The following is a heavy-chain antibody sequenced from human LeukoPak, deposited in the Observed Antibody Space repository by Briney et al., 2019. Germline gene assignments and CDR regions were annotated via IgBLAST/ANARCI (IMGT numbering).Heavy chain of an antibody. CDR2: IIPIFGTA. V-gene: IGHV1-69*01. CDR3: ARVRGSGSYPHLFDY. Sequence: ASVKVSCKASGGAFGSYAISWVRQAPGQGLEWMGGIIPIFGTANYAQKFQGRVTITADESTSTAYMELSSLRSEDTAVYYCARVRGSGSYPHLFDYWGQGTLVTVSS. D-gene: IGHD3-10*01. CDR1: GGAFGSYA. J-gene: IGHJ4*02.